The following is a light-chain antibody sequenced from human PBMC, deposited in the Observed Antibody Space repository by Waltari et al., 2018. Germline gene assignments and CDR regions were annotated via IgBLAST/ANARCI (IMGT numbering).Light chain of an antibody. J-gene: IGKJ1*01. V-gene: IGKV3-20*01. CDR2: DAS. CDR3: QKYGTLPAT. CDR1: RSVSRT. Sequence: EIVLTQSPGTLSLSPGERATLSCRDSRSVSRTLAWYKQKPGQAPRLLIYDASTRATGIPDRFSGSGSGTDFSLTISRLEPEDFAVYYCQKYGTLPATFGQGTKVEIK.